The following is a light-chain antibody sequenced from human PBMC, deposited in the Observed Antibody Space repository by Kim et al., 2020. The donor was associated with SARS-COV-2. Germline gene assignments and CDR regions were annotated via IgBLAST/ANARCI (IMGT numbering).Light chain of an antibody. CDR3: MQGIDLPS. J-gene: IGKJ2*01. CDR1: QILFNSDDGNTY. CDR2: TVS. Sequence: DIVMTQIPLSLPVTPGEPASISRWSSQILFNSDDGNTYLDWYLQKPERSPQLLIHTVSYRASGVPDRFSCSGSGTDFTLKISRVEAEDVGVYYSMQGIDLPSFGQGSKLE. V-gene: IGKV2-40*01.